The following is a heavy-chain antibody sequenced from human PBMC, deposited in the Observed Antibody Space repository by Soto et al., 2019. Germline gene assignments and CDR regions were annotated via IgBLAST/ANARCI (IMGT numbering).Heavy chain of an antibody. D-gene: IGHD2-8*01. J-gene: IGHJ1*01. Sequence: QVQLQESGPGLVKPSETLSLTCTVSGDSIRSSSHYWAWNRQPPGKGLEWIGGFYYSGSPYYNPSLKTRVTMSVDTSKNQFSLNLNSVTAADTAVYYCYINGFWGQGTLVTVSS. CDR2: FYYSGSP. CDR3: YINGF. V-gene: IGHV4-39*01. CDR1: GDSIRSSSHY.